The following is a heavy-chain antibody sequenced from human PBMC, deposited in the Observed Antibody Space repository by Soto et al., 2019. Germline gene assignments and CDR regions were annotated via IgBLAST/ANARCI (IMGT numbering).Heavy chain of an antibody. CDR3: ARFRTNWFDP. CDR1: GGSISSSSYY. J-gene: IGHJ5*02. Sequence: SETLSLTCTVSGGSISSSSYYWGWIRQPPGKGLEWIGSIYYGGSTYYNPSLKSRVTISVDTSKNQFSLKLSSVTAADTAVYYCARFRTNWFDPWGQGTLVTVSS. V-gene: IGHV4-39*01. CDR2: IYYGGST.